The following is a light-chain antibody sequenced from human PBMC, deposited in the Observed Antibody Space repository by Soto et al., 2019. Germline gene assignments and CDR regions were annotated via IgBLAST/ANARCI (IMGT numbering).Light chain of an antibody. Sequence: EIVLTQSPGTLSLSPGERASLSCRASQYVSSSSLAWYQQKPGQAPRLLIHGASSRATGIPDRFSGSESGTEFTLTISRLEPEDFAVYYCQQYGSSPRTFGQGTKVEIK. J-gene: IGKJ1*01. V-gene: IGKV3-20*01. CDR3: QQYGSSPRT. CDR2: GAS. CDR1: QYVSSSS.